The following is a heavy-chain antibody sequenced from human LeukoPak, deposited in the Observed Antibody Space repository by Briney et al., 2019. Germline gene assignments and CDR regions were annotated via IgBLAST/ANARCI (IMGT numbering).Heavy chain of an antibody. CDR1: GYSFTNYW. CDR2: IYPRDSDT. J-gene: IGHJ4*02. CDR3: ARTQDRIAARS. D-gene: IGHD6-13*01. Sequence: GESLKTSCKGSGYSFTNYWIGWVGQMPGKGLEWMGIIYPRDSDTRYSPSFQGQVTISADKSIDTAYLQWSSLKASDTAIYYCARTQDRIAARSWGQGTLVTVSS. V-gene: IGHV5-51*01.